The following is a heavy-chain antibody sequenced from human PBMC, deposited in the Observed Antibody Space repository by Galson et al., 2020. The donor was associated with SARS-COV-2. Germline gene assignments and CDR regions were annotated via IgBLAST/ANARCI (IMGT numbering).Heavy chain of an antibody. CDR3: ARDPVVRYFDYNYYSYGMDV. J-gene: IGHJ6*04. V-gene: IGHV3-7*01. CDR1: GLTLSTSW. Sequence: GGSLRLYCAASGLTLSTSWMSWVRQAPGKGLEWVANIKQDGSEKYYVDSVKGRATISRYNAKNSLHLQMNSLRAEDTAVYYCARDPVVRYFDYNYYSYGMDVWGEGTTVTVSS. CDR2: IKQDGSEK. D-gene: IGHD3-9*01.